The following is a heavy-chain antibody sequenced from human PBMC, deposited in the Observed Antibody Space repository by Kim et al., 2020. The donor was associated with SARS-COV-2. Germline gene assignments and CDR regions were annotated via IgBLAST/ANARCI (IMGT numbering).Heavy chain of an antibody. CDR2: MYDNGNT. Sequence: SETLSLSCDVSGGSVSGYIWSWFRQPPGKGLEWIGYMYDNGNTNYNASLESRLTLSVDTPKSHLSLRLRSVTAADTAVYYCARRGKFSLGYFDFWGQGILVIVSS. J-gene: IGHJ4*02. CDR3: ARRGKFSLGYFDF. V-gene: IGHV4-59*02. D-gene: IGHD1-26*01. CDR1: GGSVSGYI.